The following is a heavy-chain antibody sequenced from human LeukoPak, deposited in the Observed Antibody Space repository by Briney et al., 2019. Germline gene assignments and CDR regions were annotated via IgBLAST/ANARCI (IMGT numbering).Heavy chain of an antibody. Sequence: GASVKVSCKASGYTFTSCYMHWVRQAPGQRLEWMGIINPSGGSTSYAQKFQGRVTMTRDTSTSTVYMELSSLRSEDTAVYYCASSRSVAGTKFDYWGQGTLVTVSS. V-gene: IGHV1-46*01. D-gene: IGHD6-19*01. CDR1: GYTFTSCY. J-gene: IGHJ4*02. CDR3: ASSRSVAGTKFDY. CDR2: INPSGGST.